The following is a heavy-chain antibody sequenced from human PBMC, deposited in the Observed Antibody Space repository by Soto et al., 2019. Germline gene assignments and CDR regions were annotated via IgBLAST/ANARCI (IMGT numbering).Heavy chain of an antibody. D-gene: IGHD1-1*01. CDR2: TYYRSKWYY. CDR1: GDSVSSNSAA. J-gene: IGHJ4*02. V-gene: IGHV6-1*01. Sequence: SQTLSLTCAISGDSVSSNSAAWTWIRQSPSRGLEWLGRTYYRSKWYYVYAVSVKRRITINPDTSKNQFSLQRNAVTPEDTAVYYCARDRTKVQLELFDYRGQGTLVTVPS. CDR3: ARDRTKVQLELFDY.